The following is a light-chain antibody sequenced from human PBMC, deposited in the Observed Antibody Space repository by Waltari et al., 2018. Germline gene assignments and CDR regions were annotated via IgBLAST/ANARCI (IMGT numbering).Light chain of an antibody. CDR2: GKN. CDR1: SLRAYY. J-gene: IGLJ1*01. V-gene: IGLV3-19*01. Sequence: SSELTQDPAVSVAVAQTVWITCQGDSLRAYYANWYHQKPGQAPLLVMYGKNNRPSGIPARFFGSYSGDTASLTITGAQAEDEGAYYCNSRDSSGHPFVFGTGTKLTVL. CDR3: NSRDSSGHPFV.